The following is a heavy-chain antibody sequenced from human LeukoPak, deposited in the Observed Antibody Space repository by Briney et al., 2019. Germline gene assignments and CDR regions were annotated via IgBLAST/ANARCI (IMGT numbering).Heavy chain of an antibody. CDR1: GGSISSYY. D-gene: IGHD3-22*01. CDR3: ARLGEIYYDSSGYYGFDY. V-gene: IGHV4-59*12. CDR2: VHYSGST. Sequence: PSETLSPTCTVSGGSISSYYWSWIRQPPGKGLEWIGYVHYSGSTNYNPSLKSRVTISVDTSKNQFSLKLSSVTAADTAVYYCARLGEIYYDSSGYYGFDYWGQGTLVTVSS. J-gene: IGHJ4*02.